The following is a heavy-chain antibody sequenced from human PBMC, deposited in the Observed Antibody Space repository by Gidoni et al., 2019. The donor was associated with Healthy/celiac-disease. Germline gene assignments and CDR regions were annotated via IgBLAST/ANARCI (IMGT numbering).Heavy chain of an antibody. CDR3: ARDRGYCSSTSCYADAFDI. CDR2: ISYDGSNK. D-gene: IGHD2-2*01. Sequence: QVQLVESGGGVVQPGRSLRRSGAASGFTFSSYAMHWVRQAPGKGLECVAVISYDGSNKSYADSVKGRFTISRDNSKNTLYLQMNSLRAEDTAVYYCARDRGYCSSTSCYADAFDIWGQGTMVTVSS. CDR1: GFTFSSYA. J-gene: IGHJ3*02. V-gene: IGHV3-30*04.